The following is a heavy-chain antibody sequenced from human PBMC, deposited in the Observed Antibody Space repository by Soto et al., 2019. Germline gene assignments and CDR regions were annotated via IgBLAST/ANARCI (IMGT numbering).Heavy chain of an antibody. V-gene: IGHV3-23*01. Sequence: PGGSLRLSCAASGFTFSSYAMSWVRQAPGKGLEWVSAISGSDDSTYYADSVKGRFTIYRDNSKNTLYLQMNSLRAEDTAVYYCAKVPYNSWNDFYFDYWGQGTLVTVSS. CDR3: AKVPYNSWNDFYFDY. D-gene: IGHD1-1*01. CDR2: ISGSDDST. CDR1: GFTFSSYA. J-gene: IGHJ4*02.